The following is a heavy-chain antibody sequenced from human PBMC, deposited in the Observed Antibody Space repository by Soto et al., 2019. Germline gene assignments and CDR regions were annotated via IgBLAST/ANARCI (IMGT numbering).Heavy chain of an antibody. CDR3: ASTSTSGTRFDC. CDR2: VYHSGST. J-gene: IGHJ4*02. CDR1: GGSISTSNW. D-gene: IGHD1-1*01. V-gene: IGHV4-4*02. Sequence: QVQLQESGPGLVKPSGTLSLTCAVSGGSISTSNWWSWVRQPPGKGLEWIGEVYHSGSTNYNPSFKSRVAISADKSKTQFSPKLNSVTAADTALYYCASTSTSGTRFDCWGQGSLVSVSS.